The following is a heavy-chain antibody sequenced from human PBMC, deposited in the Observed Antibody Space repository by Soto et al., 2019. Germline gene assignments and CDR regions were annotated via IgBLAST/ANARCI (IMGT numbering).Heavy chain of an antibody. D-gene: IGHD3-3*01. Sequence: PGGSLRLSCAASGFTFSSYWMTWVRQAPGKGLEWVANIKKDGSEKYYVDSVKGRFTISRDNAKNSMYMQMNSLRAEDTAVYYCERDDKDFWSGYPYGMEVWGKGTTVTVSA. CDR3: ERDDKDFWSGYPYGMEV. J-gene: IGHJ6*04. V-gene: IGHV3-7*03. CDR1: GFTFSSYW. CDR2: IKKDGSEK.